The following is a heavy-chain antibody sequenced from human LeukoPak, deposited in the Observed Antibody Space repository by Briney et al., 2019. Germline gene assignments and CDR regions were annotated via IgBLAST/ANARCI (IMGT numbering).Heavy chain of an antibody. D-gene: IGHD4-17*01. Sequence: PSETLSLTCAVSGDSFSSHYWTWIRQSPGTGLEWIGYISHIGRTNYNPSLKSRVTNSIDTSKNQFSLKLRSVTAADTAVYYCARDLVTVTKGFDIWGQGTMVSVSS. CDR1: GDSFSSHY. J-gene: IGHJ3*02. V-gene: IGHV4-59*11. CDR3: ARDLVTVTKGFDI. CDR2: ISHIGRT.